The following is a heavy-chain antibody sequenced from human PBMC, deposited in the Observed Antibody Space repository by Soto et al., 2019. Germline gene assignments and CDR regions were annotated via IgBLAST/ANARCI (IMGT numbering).Heavy chain of an antibody. Sequence: QGHLVQSGAEVKKPGASVKVSCKASDYTFDSYGINWVRQAPGQGLEWMGWISPYNGNPKYAQKFQGRVTMTTDTSTTTAYTELRSLRSDDTAVYYCARNPSTSWPPLYGMDVWGQGTTVTVSS. CDR2: ISPYNGNP. V-gene: IGHV1-18*01. CDR1: DYTFDSYG. CDR3: ARNPSTSWPPLYGMDV. J-gene: IGHJ6*02.